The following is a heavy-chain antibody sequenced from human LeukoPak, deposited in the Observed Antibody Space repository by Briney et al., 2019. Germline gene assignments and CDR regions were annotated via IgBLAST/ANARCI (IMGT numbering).Heavy chain of an antibody. Sequence: GGSLRLSCAASGFTFDDYAMHWVRQAPGKGLEWVSGISWNSGSMDYADSVKGRFTISRDNAKNSLYLQMNSLRAEDTAVYYCASLCTNGVCSSRNHYWYFDLWGRGTLVTVSS. CDR2: ISWNSGSM. J-gene: IGHJ2*01. CDR1: GFTFDDYA. D-gene: IGHD2-8*01. V-gene: IGHV3-9*01. CDR3: ASLCTNGVCSSRNHYWYFDL.